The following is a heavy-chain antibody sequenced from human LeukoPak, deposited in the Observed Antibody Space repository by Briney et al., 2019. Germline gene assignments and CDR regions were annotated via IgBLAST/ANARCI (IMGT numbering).Heavy chain of an antibody. CDR2: ISGSGGST. CDR1: GFTFSSYA. V-gene: IGHV3-23*01. D-gene: IGHD1-14*01. CDR3: ARVGNLYYYYYMDV. J-gene: IGHJ6*03. Sequence: PGGSLRLSCAASGFTFSSYAMSWVRQAPGKGLEWVSAISGSGGSTYYADSVKGRFTISRDNAENSLYLQMNSLRAEDTAVYYCARVGNLYYYYYMDVWGKGTTVTVSS.